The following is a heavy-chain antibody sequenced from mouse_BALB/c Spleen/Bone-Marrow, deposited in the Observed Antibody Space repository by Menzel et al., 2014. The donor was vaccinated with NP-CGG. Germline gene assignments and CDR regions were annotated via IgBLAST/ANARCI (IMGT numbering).Heavy chain of an antibody. Sequence: VQLQQSGAELAKPGASVKMSCKASGHTFXTYWMHWVKQRPGQGLEWIGYINPSIGYADYVQKFKDKATLTADNSSSIVYMQLSSLTSEDSAIYYCAMITFTMDYWGQGTSVTVSS. CDR2: INPSIGYA. J-gene: IGHJ4*01. CDR1: GHTFXTYW. CDR3: AMITFTMDY. V-gene: IGHV1-7*01. D-gene: IGHD2-4*01.